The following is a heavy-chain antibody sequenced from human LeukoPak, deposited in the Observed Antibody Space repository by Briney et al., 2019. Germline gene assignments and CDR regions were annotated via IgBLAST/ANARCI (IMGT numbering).Heavy chain of an antibody. CDR3: ARVRTVAGGVDY. J-gene: IGHJ4*02. V-gene: IGHV4-59*01. D-gene: IGHD6-19*01. CDR1: GGSISSYY. CDR2: IYYSGST. Sequence: SETLPLTCTVSGGSISSYYWSWIRQPPGKGLEWIGYIYYSGSTNYNPSLKSRVTISVDTSKNQFSLKLSSVTAADTAVYYCARVRTVAGGVDYWGQGTLVTVSS.